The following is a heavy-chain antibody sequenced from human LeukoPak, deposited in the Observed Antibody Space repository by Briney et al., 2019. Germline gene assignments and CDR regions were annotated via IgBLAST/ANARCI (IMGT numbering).Heavy chain of an antibody. J-gene: IGHJ4*02. CDR3: AKLAVAGTIHDY. V-gene: IGHV3-43*01. D-gene: IGHD6-19*01. CDR1: GFTFDDYT. CDR2: IRWDGGDP. Sequence: GGSLRLSCAASGFTFDDYTMHWVRQAPGKGLEWVSLIRWDGGDPYYADSVKGRFTISRDNRKNSLYLQMNSLRAEDTALYYCAKLAVAGTIHDYWGQGTLVTVSS.